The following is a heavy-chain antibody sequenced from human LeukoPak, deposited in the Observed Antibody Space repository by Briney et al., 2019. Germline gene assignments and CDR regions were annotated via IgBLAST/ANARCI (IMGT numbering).Heavy chain of an antibody. V-gene: IGHV4-59*08. Sequence: KPSETLSLTCTVSGGSISSYYWSWIRQPPGKGLEYIGYIYYSGSTDYNPSLKSRVTISVGTSKNQFSLTLNSVTAADTAVYYCVRRTGGAYYFDYWGQGALVTVSS. CDR3: VRRTGGAYYFDY. CDR1: GGSISSYY. J-gene: IGHJ4*02. D-gene: IGHD1-14*01. CDR2: IYYSGST.